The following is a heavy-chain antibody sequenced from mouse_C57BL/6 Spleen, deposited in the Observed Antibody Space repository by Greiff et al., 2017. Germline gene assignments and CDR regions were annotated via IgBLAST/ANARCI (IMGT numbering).Heavy chain of an antibody. D-gene: IGHD1-1*01. CDR2: IHPNSGST. CDR3: AKGGFTTVVAKGYWYFDV. V-gene: IGHV1-64*01. CDR1: GYTFTSYW. J-gene: IGHJ1*03. Sequence: VQLQQPGAELVKPGASVKLSCKASGYTFTSYWMHWVKQRPGQGLEWIGMIHPNSGSTNYNEKFKSKATLTVDKSSSTAYMQLSSLTSEDSAVYYCAKGGFTTVVAKGYWYFDVWGTGTTVTVSS.